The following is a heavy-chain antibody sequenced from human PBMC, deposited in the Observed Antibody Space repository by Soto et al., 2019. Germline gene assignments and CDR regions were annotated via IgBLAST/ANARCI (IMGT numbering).Heavy chain of an antibody. CDR3: ARDRSAGDYFYYGMDV. CDR2: IWYDGSKT. CDR1: GFNFSIYG. Sequence: GGSLRLSCAASGFNFSIYGMHWVRQAPGKGLEWVAVIWYDGSKTAYSDSVKGRFTISRDNAKNTLYLQMNSVRDEDTAIYYCARDRSAGDYFYYGMDVWGQGTTVTVSS. V-gene: IGHV3-33*01. D-gene: IGHD1-1*01. J-gene: IGHJ6*02.